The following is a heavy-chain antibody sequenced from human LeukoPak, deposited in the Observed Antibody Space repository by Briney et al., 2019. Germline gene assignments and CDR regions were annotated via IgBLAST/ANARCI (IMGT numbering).Heavy chain of an antibody. CDR1: GFTFSSYS. Sequence: GGSLRLSCAASGFTFSSYSMNWVRQAPGKGLEWVSYISSSSSTIYYADSVKGRFTISRDNAKNSLYLQMNSLRAEDTAVYYCARDGSPVLRFLEWSAGDYYYMDVWGKGTTVTVSS. V-gene: IGHV3-48*01. J-gene: IGHJ6*03. CDR3: ARDGSPVLRFLEWSAGDYYYMDV. D-gene: IGHD3-3*01. CDR2: ISSSSSTI.